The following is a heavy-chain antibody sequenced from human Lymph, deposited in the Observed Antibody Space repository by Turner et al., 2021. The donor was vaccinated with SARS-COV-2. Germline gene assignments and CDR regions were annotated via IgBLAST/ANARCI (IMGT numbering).Heavy chain of an antibody. CDR1: GSTLTELS. D-gene: IGHD1-1*01. CDR2: FDPEDGET. Sequence: QVQLVQSGAEVKKPGASVTVSCKVSGSTLTELSIHWVRQAPGKGLEWMGGFDPEDGETIYAQKFQGRVTMTEDTSTDTAYMELSSLRSEDTAVYYCATLKSNWKILTGRYYFDFWGQGTLVTVSS. V-gene: IGHV1-24*01. CDR3: ATLKSNWKILTGRYYFDF. J-gene: IGHJ4*02.